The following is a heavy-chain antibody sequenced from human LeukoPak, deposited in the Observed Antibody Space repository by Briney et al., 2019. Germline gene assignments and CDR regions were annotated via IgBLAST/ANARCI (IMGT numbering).Heavy chain of an antibody. CDR1: GFTFSSYG. J-gene: IGHJ5*02. Sequence: PGGSLRLSCAASGFTFSSYGMHWVRQAPGKGLEWVAFIRYDGSNKYYADSVKGRFTISRDNSKNTLYLQMNSLRAEDTAVYYCARDLGVGATTQDWFDPWGQGTLVTVSS. CDR3: ARDLGVGATTQDWFDP. V-gene: IGHV3-30*02. D-gene: IGHD1-26*01. CDR2: IRYDGSNK.